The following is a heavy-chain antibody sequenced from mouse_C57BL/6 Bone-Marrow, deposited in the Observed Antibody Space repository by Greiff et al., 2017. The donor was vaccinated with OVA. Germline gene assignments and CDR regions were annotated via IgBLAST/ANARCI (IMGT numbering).Heavy chain of an antibody. V-gene: IGHV1-50*01. J-gene: IGHJ2*01. CDR3: AYFLDYYGSSFYYFDY. CDR2: IDPSDSYT. Sequence: QVHVKQPGAELVKPGASVKLSCKASGYTFTSYWMQWVKQRPGQGLEWIGEIDPSDSYTNYNQKFKGKATLTVDTSSSTAYMQLSSLTSEDSAVYYCAYFLDYYGSSFYYFDYWGQGTTLTVSS. CDR1: GYTFTSYW. D-gene: IGHD1-1*01.